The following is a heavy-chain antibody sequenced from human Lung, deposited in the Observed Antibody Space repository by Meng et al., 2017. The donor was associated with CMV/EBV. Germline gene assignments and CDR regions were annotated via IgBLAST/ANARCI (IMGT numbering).Heavy chain of an antibody. J-gene: IGHJ5*02. D-gene: IGHD2-2*01. Sequence: VRVASFSWSWIRQPPGKGLEWIAYVYYGGGTNYTPSLKSRVTISVDTSKNQFSLKLSSVTAADTAVYYCARGTGYCSSTSCYPFDPWGQGTLVTVSS. CDR2: VYYGGGT. CDR3: ARGTGYCSSTSCYPFDP. V-gene: IGHV4-61*01. CDR1: VRVASFS.